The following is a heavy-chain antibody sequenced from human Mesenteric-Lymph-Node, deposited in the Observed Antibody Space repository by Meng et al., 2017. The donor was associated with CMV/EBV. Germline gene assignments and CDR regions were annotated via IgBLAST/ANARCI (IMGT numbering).Heavy chain of an antibody. CDR1: GESFSGYY. CDR2: ISSSSSYI. Sequence: ETLSLTCAVYGESFSGYYWSWIRQPPGKGLEWVSSISSSSSYIYYADSVKGRFTISRDNAKNSLYLQMNSLRAEDTAVYYCARLAAAASWGQGTLVTVSS. D-gene: IGHD6-13*01. CDR3: ARLAAAAS. J-gene: IGHJ4*02. V-gene: IGHV3-21*01.